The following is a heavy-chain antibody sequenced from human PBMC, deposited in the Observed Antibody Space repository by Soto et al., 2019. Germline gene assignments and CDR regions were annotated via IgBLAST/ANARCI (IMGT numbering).Heavy chain of an antibody. D-gene: IGHD3-16*01. J-gene: IGHJ4*02. V-gene: IGHV3-74*01. CDR3: ARDYSGAGLGY. Sequence: VGSLRLSCAASGFTFSSYWMHWVRQAPGKGLVWVSRINSDGSSTSYADSVKGRFTISRDNAKNTLYLQMNSLRAEDTAVYYCARDYSGAGLGYWGQGTLVTVSS. CDR1: GFTFSSYW. CDR2: INSDGSST.